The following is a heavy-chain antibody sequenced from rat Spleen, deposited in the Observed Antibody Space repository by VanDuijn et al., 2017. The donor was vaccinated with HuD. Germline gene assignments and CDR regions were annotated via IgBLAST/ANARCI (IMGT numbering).Heavy chain of an antibody. J-gene: IGHJ2*01. CDR2: ISTSGSRT. D-gene: IGHD1-7*01. V-gene: IGHV5-25*01. CDR1: GFTFSNYY. CDR3: ARGGDYGIIFDY. Sequence: EVQLVESDGGLVQPGRSLKLSCAASGFTFSNYYMAWVRQAPKKGLEWVATISTSGSRTYYPDSVKGRFTISRDNAKSSLYLQMNSLKSEDTATYYCARGGDYGIIFDYWGQGVMVTVSS.